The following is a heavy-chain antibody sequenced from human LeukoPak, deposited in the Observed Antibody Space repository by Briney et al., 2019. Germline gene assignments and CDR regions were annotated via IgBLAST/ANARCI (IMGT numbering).Heavy chain of an antibody. CDR3: AKDLRPYCSSSSCSTPFDY. Sequence: PGGSLRLSCAASGFTFSIYGMHWVRQAPGKGLEWVAVTWYDGSNTYYADSLRGRFTIARDNSKNTLYLQMNGLRAEDTAVYYCAKDLRPYCSSSSCSTPFDYWGQGTLVTVSS. J-gene: IGHJ4*02. V-gene: IGHV3-33*06. CDR2: TWYDGSNT. D-gene: IGHD2-2*01. CDR1: GFTFSIYG.